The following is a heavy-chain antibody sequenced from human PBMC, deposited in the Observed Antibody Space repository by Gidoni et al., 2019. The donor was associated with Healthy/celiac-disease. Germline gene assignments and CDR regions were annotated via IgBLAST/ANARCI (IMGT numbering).Heavy chain of an antibody. CDR1: GWSFSGYY. CDR2: INHSGST. Sequence: QVQLQQWGVGLLKPSETLSLTCAVYGWSFSGYYWSWIRQPPGKGLEWIGEINHSGSTNYNPSLKSRVTISVDTSKNQFSLKLSSVTAADTAVYYCARAPLGRWLQPDAFDIWGQGTMVTVSS. J-gene: IGHJ3*02. CDR3: ARAPLGRWLQPDAFDI. D-gene: IGHD5-18*01. V-gene: IGHV4-34*01.